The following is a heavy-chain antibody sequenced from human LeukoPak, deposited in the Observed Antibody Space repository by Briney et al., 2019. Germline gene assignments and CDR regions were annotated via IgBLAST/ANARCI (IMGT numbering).Heavy chain of an antibody. V-gene: IGHV3-21*04. CDR1: GFTSSCCS. J-gene: IGHJ3*02. CDR2: ISSTSTYI. Sequence: PGGSLRLSCAASGFTSSCCSLNWVRQAPGKGLEWISSISSTSTYISYADSLKGRFTISRDNAKNSLYLQMNSLRAEDTAVYYCASPSSPWRSNAFDIWGQGTMVTVSS. CDR3: ASPSSPWRSNAFDI.